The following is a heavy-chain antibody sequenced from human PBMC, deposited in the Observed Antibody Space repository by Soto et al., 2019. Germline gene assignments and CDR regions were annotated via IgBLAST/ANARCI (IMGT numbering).Heavy chain of an antibody. Sequence: NPSDTLSLTFYVSCGSISSSSYYWALIRQAPGKGLEWIGSINYSGKTYYNPSLKSRVTISVDTSKNWFSLKLSSMTAADTAVYFCASVVRLQFRYFDYWGQGTLVTVSS. J-gene: IGHJ4*02. CDR2: INYSGKT. CDR1: CGSISSSSYY. V-gene: IGHV4-39*01. CDR3: ASVVRLQFRYFDY. D-gene: IGHD3-10*02.